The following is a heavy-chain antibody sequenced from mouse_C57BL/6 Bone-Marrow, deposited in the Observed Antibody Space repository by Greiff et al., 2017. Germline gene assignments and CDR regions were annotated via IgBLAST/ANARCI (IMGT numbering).Heavy chain of an antibody. CDR1: GFTFSDYG. J-gene: IGHJ4*01. D-gene: IGHD5-5*01. CDR3: ARQDYPYAMDY. V-gene: IGHV5-17*01. Sequence: DVMLVESGGGLVKPGGSLKLSCAASGFTFSDYGMHWVRQAPEQGLEWVAYISSGSSTIYYADTVKGRFTISRDNAKNTLFLQMTSLRSEDTAMYYCARQDYPYAMDYWGQGTSVTVSS. CDR2: ISSGSSTI.